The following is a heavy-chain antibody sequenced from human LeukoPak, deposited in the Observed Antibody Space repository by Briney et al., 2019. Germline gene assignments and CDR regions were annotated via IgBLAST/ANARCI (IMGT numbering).Heavy chain of an antibody. CDR1: GYSIGSGYY. J-gene: IGHJ4*02. CDR2: IYHSGST. CDR3: ARLAGGRSGYFDY. V-gene: IGHV4-38-2*01. D-gene: IGHD3-10*01. Sequence: PSETLSLTCGVSGYSIGSGYYWGWIRQPPGKGLEWIGSIYHSGSTYYNPSLKSRVTISVETSKNQFSLNLSSVTAADTAVYYCARLAGGRSGYFDYWGQGTLVTVSS.